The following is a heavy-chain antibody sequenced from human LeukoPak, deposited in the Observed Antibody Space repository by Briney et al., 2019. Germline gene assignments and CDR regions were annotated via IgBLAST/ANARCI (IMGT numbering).Heavy chain of an antibody. J-gene: IGHJ4*02. CDR2: ISAYNGNT. CDR3: ARCAFPAPNDY. D-gene: IGHD2-2*01. CDR1: GGTFSSYA. V-gene: IGHV1-18*01. Sequence: ASVKVSCKASGGTFSSYAISWVRQAPGQGLEWMGWISAYNGNTNYAQKLQGRVTMTTDTSTSTAYMELRSLRSDDTAVYYCARCAFPAPNDYWGQGTLVTVSS.